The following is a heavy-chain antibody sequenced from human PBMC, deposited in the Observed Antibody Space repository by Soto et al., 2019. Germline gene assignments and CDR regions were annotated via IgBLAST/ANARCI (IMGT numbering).Heavy chain of an antibody. CDR2: ISGSGGST. J-gene: IGHJ6*02. Sequence: GGSLRLSCAASGFTFSSYAMSWVRQAPGKGLEWVSAISGSGGSTYYADSVKGRFTISRDNSKNTLYLQMNSLRAEDTAVYYCAKDPRLPYYYDSSGSYGMDVWGQGTTVTVSS. D-gene: IGHD3-22*01. V-gene: IGHV3-23*01. CDR3: AKDPRLPYYYDSSGSYGMDV. CDR1: GFTFSSYA.